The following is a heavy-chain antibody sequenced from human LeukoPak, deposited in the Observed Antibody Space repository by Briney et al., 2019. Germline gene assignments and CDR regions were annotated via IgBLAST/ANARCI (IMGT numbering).Heavy chain of an antibody. J-gene: IGHJ4*02. Sequence: PSVKVSCKASGGIFSSYAIIGVRQAPGQGLEWMGRIIPIFGTANYAQKFQGRVTITTDESTSTAYMELSSLRSDDTAVYYCARVIRFGQDYWARGPLVTVSS. D-gene: IGHD3-22*01. CDR1: GGIFSSYA. V-gene: IGHV1-69*05. CDR3: ARVIRFGQDY. CDR2: IIPIFGTA.